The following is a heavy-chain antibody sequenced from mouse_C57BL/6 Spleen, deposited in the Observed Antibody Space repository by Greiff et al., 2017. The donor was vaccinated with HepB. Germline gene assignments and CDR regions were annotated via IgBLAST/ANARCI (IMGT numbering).Heavy chain of an antibody. CDR2: IYPGDGDT. CDR1: GYAFSSSW. D-gene: IGHD3-2*02. J-gene: IGHJ3*01. V-gene: IGHV1-82*01. Sequence: LQESGPELVKPGASVKISCKASGYAFSSSWMNWVKQRPGKGLEWIGRIYPGDGDTNYNGKFKGKATLTADKSSSTAYMQLSSLTSEDSAVYFCARGHNQAWFAYWGQGTLVTVSA. CDR3: ARGHNQAWFAY.